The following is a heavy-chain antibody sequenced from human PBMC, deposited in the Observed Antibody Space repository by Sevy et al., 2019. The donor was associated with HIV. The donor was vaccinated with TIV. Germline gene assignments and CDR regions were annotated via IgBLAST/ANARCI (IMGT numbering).Heavy chain of an antibody. D-gene: IGHD5-12*01. Sequence: GWSLRLSCAASGFTFSSYSMNWVRQAPGKGLEWVSYISSSSTTIYYADSVKGRFTISRDNAKNSLYLQMNSLRDEDTAVYYCARGYTGYDVGPLDYWGQGTLVTVSS. J-gene: IGHJ4*02. CDR2: ISSSSTTI. CDR3: ARGYTGYDVGPLDY. CDR1: GFTFSSYS. V-gene: IGHV3-48*02.